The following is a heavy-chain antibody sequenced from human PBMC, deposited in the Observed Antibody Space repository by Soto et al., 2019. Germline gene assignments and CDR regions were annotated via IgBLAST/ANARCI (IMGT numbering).Heavy chain of an antibody. V-gene: IGHV4-59*11. D-gene: IGHD1-20*01. CDR2: IYYNGNT. J-gene: IGHJ4*02. Sequence: PSETLSLTCTVSGGSISNHYWSWIRQPPGKRLEWIGYIYYNGNTNYNPPLKSRVTMSVDTSKNQISLKLSSVTAADTAVYYCTRANRYSEYWGQGTLVTVSS. CDR3: TRANRYSEY. CDR1: GGSISNHY.